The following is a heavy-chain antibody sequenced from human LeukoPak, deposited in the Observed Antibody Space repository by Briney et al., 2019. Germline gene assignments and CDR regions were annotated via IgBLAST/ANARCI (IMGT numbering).Heavy chain of an antibody. Sequence: PSGTLSLTCAVSGGSISSSNWWSWVRQPPGKGLEWIGEIYRSGGTNYNPSLKSRVTISVDTSKNQFSLKLSSVTAADTAVYYCARDGYSYGYGLDYWGQGTLVTVSS. CDR2: IYRSGGT. J-gene: IGHJ4*02. V-gene: IGHV4-4*02. CDR1: GGSISSSNW. D-gene: IGHD5-18*01. CDR3: ARDGYSYGYGLDY.